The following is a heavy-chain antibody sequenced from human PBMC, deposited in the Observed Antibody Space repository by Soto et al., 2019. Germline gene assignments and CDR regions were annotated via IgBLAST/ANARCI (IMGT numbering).Heavy chain of an antibody. CDR1: GFTFPSYA. J-gene: IGHJ4*02. CDR2: ISGSGGST. D-gene: IGHD3-9*01. CDR3: AKAGSYDRYYFDY. V-gene: IGHV3-23*01. Sequence: EVQLLESGGGLVQPGGSLRLSCAASGFTFPSYAMTWVRQAPGRGLEWVSGISGSGGSTYYADSVKGRFTISRDNSKNPLYLQMNSLRAEDTAVYYCAKAGSYDRYYFDYWGQGTLVTVSS.